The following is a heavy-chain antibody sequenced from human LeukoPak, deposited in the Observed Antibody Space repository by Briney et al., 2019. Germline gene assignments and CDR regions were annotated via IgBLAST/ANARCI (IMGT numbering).Heavy chain of an antibody. D-gene: IGHD3-10*01. CDR2: VSSSSSYI. Sequence: PGGSLRLSCAASGFTFSSYWMSWVRQAPGKGLEWVSSVSSSSSYIYYADSVKGRFTISRDNAKNSLYLQMNSLRAEDTAVYYCAREGRAPLDYWGQGTLVTVSS. CDR3: AREGRAPLDY. J-gene: IGHJ4*02. CDR1: GFTFSSYW. V-gene: IGHV3-21*01.